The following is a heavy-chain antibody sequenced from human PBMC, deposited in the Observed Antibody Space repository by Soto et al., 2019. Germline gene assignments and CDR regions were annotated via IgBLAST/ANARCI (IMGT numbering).Heavy chain of an antibody. D-gene: IGHD3-10*01. CDR3: ARGPGGFGDFSLDY. CDR1: GGSINHYY. J-gene: IGHJ4*02. Sequence: ASETLSLTCAVSGGSINHYYWSWIRQPAGKGLEWIGRIYSGGRTNYNPSLKSRVTMSVDTSKNQFSLNLNSVTAAYTAIYFCARGPGGFGDFSLDYWGQGTLVTVSS. V-gene: IGHV4-4*07. CDR2: IYSGGRT.